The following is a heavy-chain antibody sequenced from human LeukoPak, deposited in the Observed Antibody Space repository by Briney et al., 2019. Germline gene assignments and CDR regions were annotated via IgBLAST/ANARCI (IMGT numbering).Heavy chain of an antibody. V-gene: IGHV3-30*18. CDR2: ISYDGSNK. D-gene: IGHD6-13*01. CDR1: GFTFSSYG. Sequence: GGSLRLSCAASGFTFSSYGMHWVRQAPGKGLEWVAVISYDGSNKYYADSVKGRFTISRDNSKNTLYLQMNSLRAEDTAVYYCAKVLLRDIAAAGALDYWGQGTLVTVSS. CDR3: AKVLLRDIAAAGALDY. J-gene: IGHJ4*02.